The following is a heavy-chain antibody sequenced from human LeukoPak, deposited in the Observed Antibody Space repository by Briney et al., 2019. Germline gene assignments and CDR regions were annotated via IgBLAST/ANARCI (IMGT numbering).Heavy chain of an antibody. V-gene: IGHV4-39*07. CDR2: MHYSGTS. CDR1: NGSITSVGYY. CDR3: ASLRKVTGIDY. D-gene: IGHD1-14*01. J-gene: IGHJ4*02. Sequence: SETLSLTCTVSNGSITSVGYYWVWIRQPPRKGLEWIGSMHYSGTSYYSPSLKSRVTISVDTSKNQFSLKLSSVTAADTAVYYCASLRKVTGIDYWGQGTLVTVSS.